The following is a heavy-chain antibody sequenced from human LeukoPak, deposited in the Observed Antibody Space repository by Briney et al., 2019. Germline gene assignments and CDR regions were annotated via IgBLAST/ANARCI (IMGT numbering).Heavy chain of an antibody. D-gene: IGHD2-2*01. J-gene: IGHJ5*02. CDR3: ARGTGYCSSTSCYDWFDP. Sequence: SETLSLTCTVSGGSISSGGYYWSWIRQHPGKGLEWIGYIYYSGSTYCNPSLKSRVTISVDTSKNQFSLKLSSVTAADTAVYYCARGTGYCSSTSCYDWFDPWGQGTLVTVSS. CDR1: GGSISSGGYY. CDR2: IYYSGST. V-gene: IGHV4-31*03.